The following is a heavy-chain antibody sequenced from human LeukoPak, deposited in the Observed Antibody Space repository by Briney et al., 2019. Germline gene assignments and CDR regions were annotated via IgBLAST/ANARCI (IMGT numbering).Heavy chain of an antibody. V-gene: IGHV1-18*01. Sequence: AASVKVSCKASGYTFTSYGISWVRQAPGQGLEWMGWISAYNGNTNYAQKLQGRVTMTTDTSTNTAYMEVRSLRSDDAAVYYCARLRLGELSSGFDYWGQGTLVTVSS. D-gene: IGHD3-16*02. CDR1: GYTFTSYG. CDR2: ISAYNGNT. J-gene: IGHJ4*02. CDR3: ARLRLGELSSGFDY.